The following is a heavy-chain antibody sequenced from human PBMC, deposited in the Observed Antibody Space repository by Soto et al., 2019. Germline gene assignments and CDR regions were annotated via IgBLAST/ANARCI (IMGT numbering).Heavy chain of an antibody. J-gene: IGHJ6*02. CDR2: IWYDGSNK. V-gene: IGHV3-33*01. Sequence: PGGSLRLSCAASGFTFSSYGMHWVRQAPGKGLEWVAVIWYDGSNKYYADSVKGRFTISRDNSKNTLYLQMNGLRAEDTAVYYCARESGLITGTTDYYYGMDVWGQGTTVTVSS. CDR3: ARESGLITGTTDYYYGMDV. CDR1: GFTFSSYG. D-gene: IGHD1-20*01.